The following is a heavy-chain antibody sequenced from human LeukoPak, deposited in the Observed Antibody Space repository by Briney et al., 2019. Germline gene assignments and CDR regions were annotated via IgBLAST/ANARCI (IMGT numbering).Heavy chain of an antibody. CDR1: GGSISSGGYS. Sequence: SETLSLTCAVSGGSISSGGYSWSWIRQPPGKGLEWIGYIYHSGSTYYNPSLKSRVTISVDKSKNQFSLKLSSVTAADTAVYYCARVSDSSWYTPYFDYWGQGTLVTVSS. D-gene: IGHD6-13*01. CDR2: IYHSGST. CDR3: ARVSDSSWYTPYFDY. V-gene: IGHV4-30-2*01. J-gene: IGHJ4*02.